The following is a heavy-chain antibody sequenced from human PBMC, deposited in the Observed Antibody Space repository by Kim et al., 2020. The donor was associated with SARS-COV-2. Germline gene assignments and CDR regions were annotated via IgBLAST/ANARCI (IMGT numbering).Heavy chain of an antibody. CDR3: ARAAPRGMDILDYYYYGMDV. V-gene: IGHV1-69*13. D-gene: IGHD5-12*01. CDR1: GGTFSSYA. Sequence: SVKVSCKASGGTFSSYAISWVRQAPGQGLEWMGGIIPIFGTANYAQKFQGRVTITADESTSTAYMELSSLRSEDTAVYYCARAAPRGMDILDYYYYGMDVWGQGTTVTVSS. J-gene: IGHJ6*02. CDR2: IIPIFGTA.